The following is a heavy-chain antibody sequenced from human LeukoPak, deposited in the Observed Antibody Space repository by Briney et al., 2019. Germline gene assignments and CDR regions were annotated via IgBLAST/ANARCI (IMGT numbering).Heavy chain of an antibody. CDR3: ARPTVGATTGFDY. V-gene: IGHV4-38-2*01. J-gene: IGHJ4*02. D-gene: IGHD1-26*01. Sequence: SETLSLTCAVSGYSVSSGYHWGWIRQSPGKGLEWIGSIYHSGSTYYNPSLKGRATISVDTSKNQFSLKLTSVTAADTAVYYCARPTVGATTGFDYWGQGTLVTVSS. CDR1: GYSVSSGYH. CDR2: IYHSGST.